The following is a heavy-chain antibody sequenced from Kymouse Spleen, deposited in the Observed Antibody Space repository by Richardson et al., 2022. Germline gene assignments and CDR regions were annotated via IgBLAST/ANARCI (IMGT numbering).Heavy chain of an antibody. CDR3: ARAPYYGDYGMDV. V-gene: IGHV3-33*01. D-gene: IGHD4-17*01. CDR2: IWYDGSNK. Sequence: QVQLVESGGGVVQPGRSLRLSCAASGFTFSSYGMHWVRQAPGKGLEWVAVIWYDGSNKYYADSVKGRFTISRDNSKNTLYLQMNSLRAEDTAVYYCARAPYYGDYGMDVWGQGTTVTVSS. J-gene: IGHJ6*02. CDR1: GFTFSSYG.